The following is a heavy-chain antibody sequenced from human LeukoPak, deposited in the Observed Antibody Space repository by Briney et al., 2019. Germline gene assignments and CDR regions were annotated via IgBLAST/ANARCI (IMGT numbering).Heavy chain of an antibody. CDR1: GFTFSSYE. J-gene: IGHJ4*02. CDR2: ISSSGSTI. V-gene: IGHV3-48*03. D-gene: IGHD1-26*01. Sequence: GGSLRLSCAASGFTFSSYEMNWVRQAPGKGLEWVSYISSSGSTIYYADSVKGRFTISRDNAKNSLYLQMNSLRAEDTAVYYCAKDSLRERIVGSTTRGVNDYWGQGTLVTVSS. CDR3: AKDSLRERIVGSTTRGVNDY.